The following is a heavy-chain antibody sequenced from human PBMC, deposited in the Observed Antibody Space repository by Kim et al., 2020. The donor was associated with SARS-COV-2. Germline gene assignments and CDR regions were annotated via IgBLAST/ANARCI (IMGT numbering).Heavy chain of an antibody. CDR2: ISSGSSST. D-gene: IGHD3-10*01. J-gene: IGHJ2*01. V-gene: IGHV3-11*05. CDR3: AREIRGFWYFDL. CDR1: GFTFSDYY. Sequence: GGSLRLSCAASGFTFSDYYMTWIRQAPGKGLEWLSYISSGSSSTNYADSVKGRFTISRDNAKNSLYLQMNSPRAEDTAVYYCAREIRGFWYFDLWGRGTLVTVSS.